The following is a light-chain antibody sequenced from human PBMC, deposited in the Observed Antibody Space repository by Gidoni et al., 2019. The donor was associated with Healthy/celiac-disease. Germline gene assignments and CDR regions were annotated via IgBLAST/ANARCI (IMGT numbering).Light chain of an antibody. CDR1: QGISNY. V-gene: IGKV1-27*01. CDR2: AAS. CDR3: QKYNSAPRLT. Sequence: DIQMTQSPSSLSASVGDRVTITCRASQGISNYLAWYQQKPGKVPKLLIFAASPLQSGVPSRFSGSGSGTDFTLTISSLQPEDVATYYCQKYNSAPRLTFGGGTKVEIK. J-gene: IGKJ4*01.